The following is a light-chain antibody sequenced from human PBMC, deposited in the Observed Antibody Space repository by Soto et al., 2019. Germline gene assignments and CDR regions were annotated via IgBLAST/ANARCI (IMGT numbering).Light chain of an antibody. CDR1: QSISSV. J-gene: IGKJ2*01. Sequence: DIQMTQSPSSLSASVGDRVTITCRASQSISSVLNWYQQKPGKAPKLLIYAASSLQSGVPSRFSGSGSGTDFTLTISSLQPEDFATYYCQQSYSTPRTFGQGTKLEIK. CDR2: AAS. V-gene: IGKV1-39*01. CDR3: QQSYSTPRT.